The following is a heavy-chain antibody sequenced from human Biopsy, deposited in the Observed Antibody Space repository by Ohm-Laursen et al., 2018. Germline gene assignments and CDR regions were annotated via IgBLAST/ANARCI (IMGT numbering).Heavy chain of an antibody. D-gene: IGHD3-3*01. CDR1: GGSISGYY. Sequence: SDTLSLTWPVSGGSISGYYWTWTRQPPGKGLEWIGHVYNGGITNYNPSLKSRVTISKDASKNQFSLQVNSVTAADTAVYYCARTPRDSFWSGSYKRGLWFDPWGQGTLVIVSS. V-gene: IGHV4-59*07. CDR2: VYNGGIT. CDR3: ARTPRDSFWSGSYKRGLWFDP. J-gene: IGHJ5*02.